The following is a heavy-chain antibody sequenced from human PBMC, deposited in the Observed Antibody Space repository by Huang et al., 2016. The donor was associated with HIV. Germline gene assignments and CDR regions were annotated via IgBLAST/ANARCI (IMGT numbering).Heavy chain of an antibody. CDR2: INDSGTI. J-gene: IGHJ5*02. CDR1: RGSLSGYY. V-gene: IGHV4-34*01. CDR3: AREVMTSFGGPFDP. D-gene: IGHD3-16*01. Sequence: QVQLYQWGAGLLRPSETLSLTCAVYRGSLSGYYWSWIRQSPEKGLEWIGEINDSGTINYNPTLKRRVTISVDTAKKQLSLKLKSVTAADTAVYYCAREVMTSFGGPFDPWGQGTLVAVSS.